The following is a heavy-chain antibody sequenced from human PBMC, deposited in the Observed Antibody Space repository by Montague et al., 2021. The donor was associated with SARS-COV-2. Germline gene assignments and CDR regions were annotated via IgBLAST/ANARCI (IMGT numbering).Heavy chain of an antibody. CDR1: GDSVSRGSSY. D-gene: IGHD5-24*01. CDR2: IYYTGGR. Sequence: SETLSLTCTVSGDSVSRGSSYWSWIRQPPGKGLEWIGYIYYTGGRKYNSSLKSRLTISVDTSKNQFSLKLSPVTAADTAVYYCARHARGEGYTSWFDSWGQGTLVTVSS. V-gene: IGHV4-61*01. CDR3: ARHARGEGYTSWFDS. J-gene: IGHJ5*01.